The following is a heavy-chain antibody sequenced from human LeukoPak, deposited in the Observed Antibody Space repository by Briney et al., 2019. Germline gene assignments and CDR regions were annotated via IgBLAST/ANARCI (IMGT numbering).Heavy chain of an antibody. D-gene: IGHD3-16*02. V-gene: IGHV3-48*03. CDR2: ISSSGSTI. J-gene: IGHJ4*02. Sequence: SEGSLRLSCAASGFTFSSYEMNWVRQAPGKGLEWVSYISSSGSTIYYADSVKGRFTISRDNAKNSLYLQMNSLRAEDTAVYCCARDRYDYVWGSYRRPFHFDYWGQGTLVTVSS. CDR1: GFTFSSYE. CDR3: ARDRYDYVWGSYRRPFHFDY.